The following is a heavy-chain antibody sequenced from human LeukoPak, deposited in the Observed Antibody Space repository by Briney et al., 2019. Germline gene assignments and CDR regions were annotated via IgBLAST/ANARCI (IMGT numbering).Heavy chain of an antibody. CDR3: ARSRAAVVMGELIPSFYYGMDV. CDR1: GFTFSSFA. Sequence: GGSLRLSCAASGFTFSSFAMTWVRQAPGKGLEWVSSISGGSQHLYHAVSVKGRFTISRDNSKGTLYLQMNSLRAEDTAVYYCARSRAAVVMGELIPSFYYGMDVWGQGTTVTVSS. J-gene: IGHJ6*02. CDR2: ISGGSQHL. V-gene: IGHV3-23*01. D-gene: IGHD3-16*01.